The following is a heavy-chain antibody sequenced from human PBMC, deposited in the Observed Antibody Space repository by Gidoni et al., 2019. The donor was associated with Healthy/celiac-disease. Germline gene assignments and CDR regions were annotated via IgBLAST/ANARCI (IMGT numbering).Heavy chain of an antibody. Sequence: QVQLVQSGAEVKKPGSSVKVSCKASGGTFSRYTISWVRQAPGQGLEWMGRIIPILGIANYAQKFQGRVTITADKSTSTAYMELSSLRSEDTAVYYCARDPFDYDSSGYHYFDYWGQGTLVTVSS. CDR1: GGTFSRYT. D-gene: IGHD3-22*01. V-gene: IGHV1-69*08. CDR2: IIPILGIA. CDR3: ARDPFDYDSSGYHYFDY. J-gene: IGHJ4*02.